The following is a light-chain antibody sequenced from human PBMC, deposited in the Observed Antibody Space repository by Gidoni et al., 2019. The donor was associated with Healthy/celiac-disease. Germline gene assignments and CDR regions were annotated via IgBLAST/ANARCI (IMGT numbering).Light chain of an antibody. V-gene: IGKV1-39*01. Sequence: DIQMTQSPSSLSASVGDRVTITCRASQSISSYLNWYQQKPGKAPKLLIYAASSLQSGVPSRFSGSGSGTDFTLTISSLQPEDFATYYCQQSYSTLSITFXXXKRLEIK. CDR3: QQSYSTLSIT. CDR1: QSISSY. J-gene: IGKJ5*01. CDR2: AAS.